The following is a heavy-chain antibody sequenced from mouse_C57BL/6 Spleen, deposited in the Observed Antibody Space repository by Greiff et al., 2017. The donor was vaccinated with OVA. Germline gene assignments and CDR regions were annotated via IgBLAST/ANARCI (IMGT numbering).Heavy chain of an antibody. J-gene: IGHJ1*03. V-gene: IGHV5-17*01. CDR1: GFTFSDYG. Sequence: EVQVVESGGGLVKPGGSLKLSCAASGFTFSDYGMHWVRQAPEKGLEWVAYISSGSSTIYYADTVKGRFTISRDNAKNTLFLQMTSLRAEDTAMYYCAREDSNWYFDVWGTGTTVTVSS. CDR3: AREDSNWYFDV. CDR2: ISSGSSTI. D-gene: IGHD2-5*01.